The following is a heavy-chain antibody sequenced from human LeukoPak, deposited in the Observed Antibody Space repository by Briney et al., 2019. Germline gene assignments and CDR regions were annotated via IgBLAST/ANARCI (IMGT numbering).Heavy chain of an antibody. CDR2: ISSSSSYI. V-gene: IGHV3-21*01. CDR3: ARDRSITMSGDAFDI. D-gene: IGHD3-10*02. CDR1: GFTFSSYS. Sequence: PGGSLRLSCAASGFTFSSYSMNWVRQAPGKGLEWVSSISSSSSYIYYADSVKGRFTISRDNAKNSLYLQMNSLRAEDTAVYYCARDRSITMSGDAFDIWGQGTMVTVSS. J-gene: IGHJ3*02.